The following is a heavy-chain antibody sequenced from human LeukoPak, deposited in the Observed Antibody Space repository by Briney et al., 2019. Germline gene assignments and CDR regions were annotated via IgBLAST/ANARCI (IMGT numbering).Heavy chain of an antibody. CDR3: ARAIERGRRFDY. CDR1: GYTFTTYY. V-gene: IGHV1-46*01. J-gene: IGHJ4*02. CDR2: INPSGGST. Sequence: ASVKVSCRPSGYTFTTYYVHWVRQAPGQGLEWMGVINPSGGSTNYAQKFQGRVAMTRDTSTSTVYMDLSSLISDDTAIYYCARAIERGRRFDYWGQGTLVTVSS. D-gene: IGHD5-24*01.